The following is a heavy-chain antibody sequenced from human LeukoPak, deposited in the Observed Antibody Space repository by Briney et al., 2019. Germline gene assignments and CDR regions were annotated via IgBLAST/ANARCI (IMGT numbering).Heavy chain of an antibody. CDR3: ARDFPYSSGWYIEGVDY. CDR2: ISAYNGNT. J-gene: IGHJ4*02. V-gene: IGHV1-18*01. D-gene: IGHD6-19*01. CDR1: GYTFTSYG. Sequence: APVKVSCKASGYTFTSYGISWVRQAPGQGLEWMGWISAYNGNTNYAQKLQGRVTMTTDTSTSTAYMELRSLRSDDTAVYYCARDFPYSSGWYIEGVDYWGQGTLVTVSS.